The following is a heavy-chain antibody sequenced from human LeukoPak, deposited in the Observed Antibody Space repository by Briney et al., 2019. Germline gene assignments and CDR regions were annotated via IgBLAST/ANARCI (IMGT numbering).Heavy chain of an antibody. CDR3: ARDGSGSGAFDI. Sequence: SETLSLTCTVSGYSISSGYYWGWIRQPPGKGLEWIGSIYHSGSTYYNPSLKSRVTISVDTSKNQFSLKLSSVTAADTAVYYCARDGSGSGAFDIWGQGTLVTVSS. CDR2: IYHSGST. D-gene: IGHD3-22*01. CDR1: GYSISSGYY. J-gene: IGHJ4*02. V-gene: IGHV4-38-2*02.